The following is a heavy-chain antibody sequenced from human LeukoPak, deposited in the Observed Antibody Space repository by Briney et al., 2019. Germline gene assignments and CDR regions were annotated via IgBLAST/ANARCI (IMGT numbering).Heavy chain of an antibody. CDR2: ISSSSSFI. CDR1: GLTFSRYS. V-gene: IGHV3-21*01. Sequence: GGSLRLSCAASGLTFSRYSMNWVRQAPGKGLEWVSSISSSSSFIYYADSVKGRFTISRDNAKNSLYLQMNSLRAEDTAVYYCARDPPLGSCSTISCPHLDYWGQGTLVTVSS. CDR3: ARDPPLGSCSTISCPHLDY. D-gene: IGHD2-2*01. J-gene: IGHJ4*02.